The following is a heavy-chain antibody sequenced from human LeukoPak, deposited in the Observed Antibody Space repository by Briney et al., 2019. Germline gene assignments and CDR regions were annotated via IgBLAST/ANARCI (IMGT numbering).Heavy chain of an antibody. J-gene: IGHJ6*02. CDR1: GFTFSDYY. CDR2: ISGVASDI. Sequence: GGSLRLSCAASGFTFSDYYMTWIRQAPGKGLEWVSYISGVASDIHYGESVKGRFTISRDNAKNSVYLQMNSLRTEDTAVYFCARGGAHGMDVWGQRTTVTFSS. CDR3: ARGGAHGMDV. V-gene: IGHV3-11*01. D-gene: IGHD1-26*01.